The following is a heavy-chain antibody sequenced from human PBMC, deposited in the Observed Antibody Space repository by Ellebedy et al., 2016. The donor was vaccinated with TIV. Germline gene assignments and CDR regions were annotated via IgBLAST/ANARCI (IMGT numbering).Heavy chain of an antibody. CDR2: IYYTGNT. CDR1: GGSVSDSY. CDR3: ARFQGRAEDYTFDY. V-gene: IGHV4-59*02. J-gene: IGHJ4*02. D-gene: IGHD2-2*02. Sequence: SETLSLTXTVSGGSVSDSYWSWVRQPPGKGLEWIGHIYYTGNTNYNPSLRGRVTISLDTPKNQFSLKLSSMTAADTAIYYCARFQGRAEDYTFDYWGQGTLVTVSS.